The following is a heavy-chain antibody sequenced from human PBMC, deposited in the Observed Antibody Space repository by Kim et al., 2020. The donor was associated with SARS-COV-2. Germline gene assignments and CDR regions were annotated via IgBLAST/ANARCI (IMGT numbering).Heavy chain of an antibody. V-gene: IGHV3-30*18. CDR2: ISYDGSNK. D-gene: IGHD3-22*01. CDR1: GFTFSSYG. J-gene: IGHJ5*02. CDR3: AKDYSARYYYDSSGYSSAAPWFDP. Sequence: GGSLRLSCAASGFTFSSYGMHWVRQAPGKGLEWVAVISYDGSNKYYADSVKGRFTISRDNSKNTLYLQMNSLRAEDTAVYYCAKDYSARYYYDSSGYSSAAPWFDPWGQGTLVTVSS.